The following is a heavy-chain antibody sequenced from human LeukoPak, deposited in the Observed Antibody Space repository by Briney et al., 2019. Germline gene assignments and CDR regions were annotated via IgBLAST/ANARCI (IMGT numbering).Heavy chain of an antibody. CDR2: ISHSGST. CDR1: GDSFSSGGYS. V-gene: IGHV4-30-2*01. CDR3: ARIDVDTAMASAFDI. Sequence: SQTLSLTCAVSGDSFSSGGYSWSWIRLPPGKGLEWIGYISHSGSTSYNPSLKSRVTILLDRSKIQFSLKLNSVTAADSAVYYCARIDVDTAMASAFDIWGQGTMVTVSS. D-gene: IGHD5-18*01. J-gene: IGHJ3*02.